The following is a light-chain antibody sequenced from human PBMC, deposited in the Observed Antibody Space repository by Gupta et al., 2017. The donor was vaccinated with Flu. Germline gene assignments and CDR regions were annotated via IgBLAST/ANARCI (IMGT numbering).Light chain of an antibody. V-gene: IGKV1-5*03. CDR3: QQDTSYSQT. J-gene: IGKJ1*01. CDR2: KAS. Sequence: DIQMTQSPSTLSASVGDRVTITCRASQSISSWLAWYQQKPGKAPKLLIYKASSLESGVPSRFSGSGSGTEFTLTISSLQPDDFATYYCQQDTSYSQTFGQGTKLEIK. CDR1: QSISSW.